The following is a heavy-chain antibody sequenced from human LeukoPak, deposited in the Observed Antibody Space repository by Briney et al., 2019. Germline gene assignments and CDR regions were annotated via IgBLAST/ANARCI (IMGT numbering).Heavy chain of an antibody. CDR2: ISSSGSTI. Sequence: GGSLRLSCAASGFTFSDYYMSWIRQAPGKGLEWVSYISSSGSTIYYADSVKGRFTISRDNAKNSLYLQMNSLRAEDTAVYYCARDSGYEAIISEDAFDIWGQGTMVTVSS. V-gene: IGHV3-11*04. D-gene: IGHD5-12*01. CDR1: GFTFSDYY. J-gene: IGHJ3*02. CDR3: ARDSGYEAIISEDAFDI.